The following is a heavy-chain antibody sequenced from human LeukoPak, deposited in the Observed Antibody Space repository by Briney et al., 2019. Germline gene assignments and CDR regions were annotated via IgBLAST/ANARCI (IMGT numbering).Heavy chain of an antibody. CDR3: ARGRGYDILTGSNFDY. Sequence: SETLSLTCAVYGGSFSGYYWSWIRQPPGKGLEWIGEINHSGSTNYNPSLKSRVTISVDTSKNQFSLKLSSVTAADTAMYYCARGRGYDILTGSNFDYWGQGTLVTVSS. D-gene: IGHD3-9*01. J-gene: IGHJ4*02. CDR2: INHSGST. CDR1: GGSFSGYY. V-gene: IGHV4-34*01.